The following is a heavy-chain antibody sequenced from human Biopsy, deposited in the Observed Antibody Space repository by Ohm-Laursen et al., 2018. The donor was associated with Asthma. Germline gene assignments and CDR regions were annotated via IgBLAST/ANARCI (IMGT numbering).Heavy chain of an antibody. D-gene: IGHD6-19*01. CDR2: ISGGGPST. CDR3: AKESGTVGWHADYLEE. Sequence: RLSCAASGFPFRGFGMTWVRQAPGRGLEWVATISGGGPSTFYAASVKGRFTISSDTLKNTVFLHLSSLRAEDTAVYYCAKESGTVGWHADYLEEWGRGTLVTVSS. J-gene: IGHJ4*02. V-gene: IGHV3-23*01. CDR1: GFPFRGFG.